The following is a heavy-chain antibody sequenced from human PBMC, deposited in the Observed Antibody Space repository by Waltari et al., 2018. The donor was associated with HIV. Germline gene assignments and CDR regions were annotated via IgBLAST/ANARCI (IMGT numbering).Heavy chain of an antibody. Sequence: QVQLQETGPGLVKPSGTLSLTCAVSGGSISSNNWWRWVRQPPGKGLEWIGKIYHSETTNYNPSLKRRVTISIDKFNNNFSLKLSSVTAADTAVYYCARVDENSSGRMDYWGQGNLVTVSS. V-gene: IGHV4-4*02. D-gene: IGHD6-25*01. CDR2: IYHSETT. CDR3: ARVDENSSGRMDY. CDR1: GGSISSNNW. J-gene: IGHJ4*02.